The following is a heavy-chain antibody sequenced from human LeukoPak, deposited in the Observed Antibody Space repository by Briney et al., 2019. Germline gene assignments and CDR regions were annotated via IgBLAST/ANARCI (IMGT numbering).Heavy chain of an antibody. CDR3: AKSLLTTASGTGRAFDI. CDR2: ISASGDVI. CDR1: RFSFSTYP. V-gene: IGHV3-23*01. Sequence: GGSLRLSCAASRFSFSTYPMGWVRRAPGEGLEWVSGISASGDVIFHADPVKGRFTISRDNSRNTLYLQMNSLRAEDTAEYYCAKSLLTTASGTGRAFDIWGQGTMVTVSA. D-gene: IGHD1-26*01. J-gene: IGHJ3*02.